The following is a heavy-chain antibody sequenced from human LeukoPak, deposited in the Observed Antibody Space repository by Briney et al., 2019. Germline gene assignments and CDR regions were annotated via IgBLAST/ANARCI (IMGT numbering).Heavy chain of an antibody. CDR1: GGSITSYF. CDR3: ARVAEYYDSSGYSPGAFDI. J-gene: IGHJ3*02. CDR2: IYTSGST. Sequence: SETLSLTCTVSGGSITSYFWSWIRQPAGEGLEWIGHIYTSGSTKYSPSLKSRVTMSVDTSKNQFSLKLSSVTAADTAVYHCARVAEYYDSSGYSPGAFDIWGQGTMVTVSS. V-gene: IGHV4-4*07. D-gene: IGHD3-22*01.